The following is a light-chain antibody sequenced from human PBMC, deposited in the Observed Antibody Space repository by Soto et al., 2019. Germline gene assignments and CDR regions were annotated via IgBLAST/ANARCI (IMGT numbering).Light chain of an antibody. J-gene: IGKJ5*01. Sequence: AIQMTQSPSSLSASVGDRVAISCRASQDIRNTLAWYQQKPGKAPKLLIYAASTLQSGVPSRFSGSGSGTDFTLTISCLQSEDFATYYCQQYYSYPAITFGQGTRLEIK. CDR1: QDIRNT. CDR3: QQYYSYPAIT. CDR2: AAS. V-gene: IGKV1-13*02.